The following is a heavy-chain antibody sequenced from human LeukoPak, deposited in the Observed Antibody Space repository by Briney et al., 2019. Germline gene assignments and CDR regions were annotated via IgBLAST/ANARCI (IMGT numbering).Heavy chain of an antibody. CDR3: TRDRYGD. Sequence: GGSLRLSCVASGFKFSSSWMSWVRQAPGGGLEWVANIKHDGSETFYVDSVKGRFTISRDNGRNSLYLQMDSLRVDDTAVYYCTRDRYGDWGQGTPVTVSS. CDR2: IKHDGSET. J-gene: IGHJ4*02. V-gene: IGHV3-7*05. D-gene: IGHD5-18*01. CDR1: GFKFSSSW.